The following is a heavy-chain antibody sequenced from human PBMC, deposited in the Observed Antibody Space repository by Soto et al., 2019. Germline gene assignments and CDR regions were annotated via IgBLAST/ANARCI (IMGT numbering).Heavy chain of an antibody. Sequence: SVKVSCKASGFTFTSSAVQWVRQARGQRLEWIGWIVVGSGNTNYAQKFQERVTITRDMSTSTAYMELSSLRSEDTAVYYCAADAPEWELLGYYWGQGTLVTVSS. CDR3: AADAPEWELLGYY. D-gene: IGHD1-26*01. CDR2: IVVGSGNT. J-gene: IGHJ4*02. V-gene: IGHV1-58*01. CDR1: GFTFTSSA.